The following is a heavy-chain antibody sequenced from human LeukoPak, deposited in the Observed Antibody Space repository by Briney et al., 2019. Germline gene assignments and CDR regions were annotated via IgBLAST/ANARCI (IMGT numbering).Heavy chain of an antibody. CDR3: ARDSVWRASTNGVTS. CDR2: IYHSGST. D-gene: IGHD2-8*01. CDR1: GYSISSGYY. Sequence: PSETLSLTCTVSGYSISSGYYWGWIRQPPGKGLEWIGSIYHSGSTYYNPSLKSRVTISVDTSKNQFSLKLSSVTAADTAVYYCARDSVWRASTNGVTSWGQGTLVTVSS. J-gene: IGHJ4*02. V-gene: IGHV4-38-2*02.